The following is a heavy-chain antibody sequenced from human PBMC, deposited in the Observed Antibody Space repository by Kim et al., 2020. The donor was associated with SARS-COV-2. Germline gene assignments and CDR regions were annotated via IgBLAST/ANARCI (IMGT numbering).Heavy chain of an antibody. CDR3: ARVMEGVPVDIVATILGY. Sequence: GRFTISRDNAKNSLYLQMNSLRAEDTAVYYCARVMEGVPVDIVATILGYWGQGTLVTVSS. D-gene: IGHD5-12*01. J-gene: IGHJ4*02. V-gene: IGHV3-11*06.